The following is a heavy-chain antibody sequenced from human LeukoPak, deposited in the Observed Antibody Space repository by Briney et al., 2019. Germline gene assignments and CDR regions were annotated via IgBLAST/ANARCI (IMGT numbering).Heavy chain of an antibody. CDR3: AKDRPLEGGFDP. CDR1: GFSLTTYG. Sequence: GGSLRLSCVVSGFSLTTYGMLWVRQAPGKGVEWVSFIRPNGINKYYADSVKGRFTISRDNSKGTLYLQMNSLRTEDTALYYCAKDRPLEGGFDPWGQGSLVTVSS. V-gene: IGHV3-30*02. D-gene: IGHD3-16*01. J-gene: IGHJ5*02. CDR2: IRPNGINK.